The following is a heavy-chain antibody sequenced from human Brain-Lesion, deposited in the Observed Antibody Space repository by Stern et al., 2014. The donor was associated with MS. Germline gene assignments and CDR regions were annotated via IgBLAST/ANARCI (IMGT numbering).Heavy chain of an antibody. CDR1: GGTFNVYA. D-gene: IGHD3-9*01. V-gene: IGHV1-69*01. CDR3: ARDGRHTDNYGLDV. J-gene: IGHJ6*02. CDR2: IIPVLGIP. Sequence: VQLVQSGAEVKRPGSSVKVSCQASGGTFNVYAINWLRQAPGQGFEWIGGIIPVLGIPNYAQKFQGRVTITADGSTRTSSMHLNSLRSNDTAVYYGARDGRHTDNYGLDVWGQGTTVVVSS.